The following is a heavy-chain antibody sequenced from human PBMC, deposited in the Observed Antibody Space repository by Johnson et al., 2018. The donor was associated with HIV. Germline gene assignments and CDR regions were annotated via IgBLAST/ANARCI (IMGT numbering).Heavy chain of an antibody. CDR3: ARVRYSSGWPIYAFDI. V-gene: IGHV3-33*08. CDR2: IRYDGSNK. D-gene: IGHD6-19*01. Sequence: QVQLVESGGGVVQPGRSLRLSCVASGFTFSSYGIHWVRQAPGKGLEWVAFIRYDGSNKYYADSVKGRFTISRDNSKNTLYLQMNSLRAEDTAVYYCARVRYSSGWPIYAFDIWGQGTVVIVSS. CDR1: GFTFSSYG. J-gene: IGHJ3*02.